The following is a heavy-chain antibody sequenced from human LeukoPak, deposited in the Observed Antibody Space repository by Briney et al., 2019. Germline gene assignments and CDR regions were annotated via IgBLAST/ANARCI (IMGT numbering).Heavy chain of an antibody. Sequence: ASVKVSCKASGYTSTTYGISWVRQAPGQGLEWVGWISAYSGDTKYAQKLQGRVTMTTDTSTNTAYMELRSLRSDDTAVYYCARDGYQLPADLDFWGQGTLVTVSS. CDR2: ISAYSGDT. V-gene: IGHV1-18*01. CDR3: ARDGYQLPADLDF. J-gene: IGHJ4*02. D-gene: IGHD2-2*01. CDR1: GYTSTTYG.